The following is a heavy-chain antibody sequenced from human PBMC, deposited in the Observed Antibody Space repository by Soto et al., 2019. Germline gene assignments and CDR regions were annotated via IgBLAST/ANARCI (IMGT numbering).Heavy chain of an antibody. CDR2: MNPNSGNT. CDR1: GYTFTSYD. D-gene: IGHD3-10*01. CDR3: ATAVLLWFGVTSYYYYDGMDV. J-gene: IGHJ6*02. Sequence: ASVKVSCKASGYTFTSYDINWVRQATGQGLEWMGWMNPNSGNTGYAQKFQGRVTMTRNTSISTAYMELSSLRSEDTAVYYWATAVLLWFGVTSYYYYDGMDVWGQGTTVTVSS. V-gene: IGHV1-8*01.